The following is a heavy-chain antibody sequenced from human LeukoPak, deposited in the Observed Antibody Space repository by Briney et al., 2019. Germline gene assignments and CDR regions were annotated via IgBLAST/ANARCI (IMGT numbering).Heavy chain of an antibody. CDR1: EYTFTGYY. CDR2: INPNSGDT. V-gene: IGHV1-2*02. CDR3: ALTGSYHGR. D-gene: IGHD1-26*01. Sequence: ASVKVSCKASEYTFTGYYIHWVRQAPGQGLEWMGGINPNSGDTNYAQKFQGRVAMTRDTSITTAYMELHSLRSDDTAVYYCALTGSYHGRWGQGTLVTVSS. J-gene: IGHJ4*02.